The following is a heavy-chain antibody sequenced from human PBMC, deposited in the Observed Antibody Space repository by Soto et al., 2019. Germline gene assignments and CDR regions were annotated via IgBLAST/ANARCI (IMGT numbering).Heavy chain of an antibody. J-gene: IGHJ5*02. CDR1: EESIATGSFY. CDR2: IFYAGDT. V-gene: IGHV4-31*03. CDR3: AREGDYRTWFEP. D-gene: IGHD4-17*01. Sequence: SETLSRTYPFSEESIATGSFYWRWIRLQSGKGPEWIGSIFYAGDTYYNPSLKGRVEISLDGSQNQFSLNLRSVTAADTAVYYCAREGDYRTWFEPWGPGTLVTALL.